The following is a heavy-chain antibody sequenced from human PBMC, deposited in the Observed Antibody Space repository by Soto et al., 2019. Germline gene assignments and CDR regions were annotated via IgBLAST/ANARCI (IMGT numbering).Heavy chain of an antibody. CDR1: GGTFSHHA. V-gene: IGHV1-69*01. Sequence: KVSCKASGGTFSHHAVSWVRQAPGQGPEWMGGIIPLSGTTNYVQKFQGRVTITADESMTTAYMELSSLRYEDTAVYYCARGPDRSGFYLFDYWGQGTLVTVSS. D-gene: IGHD3-22*01. CDR2: IIPLSGTT. CDR3: ARGPDRSGFYLFDY. J-gene: IGHJ4*02.